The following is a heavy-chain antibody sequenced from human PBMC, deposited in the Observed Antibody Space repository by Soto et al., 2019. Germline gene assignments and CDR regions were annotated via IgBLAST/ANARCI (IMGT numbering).Heavy chain of an antibody. Sequence: GGSLRLSCAASGFTFSSYGMHWVRQAPGKGLEWVAVISYDGSNKYYADSVKGRFTISRDNSKNTLYLQMNSLRAEDTAVYYCAKDWGPYDYIWGSYRYPDYWGQGTLVTVSS. CDR3: AKDWGPYDYIWGSYRYPDY. CDR2: ISYDGSNK. CDR1: GFTFSSYG. J-gene: IGHJ4*02. D-gene: IGHD3-16*02. V-gene: IGHV3-30*18.